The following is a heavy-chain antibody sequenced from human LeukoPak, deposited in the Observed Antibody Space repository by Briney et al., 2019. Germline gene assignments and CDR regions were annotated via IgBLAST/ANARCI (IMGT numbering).Heavy chain of an antibody. Sequence: PGGSLRLSCAASGFTFDDYGMSWVRQAPGKGLEWVGRIKSKGDGETTDYAAPVKGRFSMSRDDSKATMYLQMYSLEAEDAAVYYCTTDLGLTMIRGVIVYWGQGALVTVSS. CDR3: TTDLGLTMIRGVIVY. CDR2: IKSKGDGETT. J-gene: IGHJ4*02. CDR1: GFTFDDYG. V-gene: IGHV3-15*01. D-gene: IGHD3-10*01.